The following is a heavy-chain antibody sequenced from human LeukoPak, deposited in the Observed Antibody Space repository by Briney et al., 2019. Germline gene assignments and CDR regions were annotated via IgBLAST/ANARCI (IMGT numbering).Heavy chain of an antibody. CDR1: GFTFSSYA. CDR2: ISGSGGST. V-gene: IGHV3-23*01. J-gene: IGHJ3*02. CDR3: AEPEYSSSWTPDAFDI. Sequence: GGSLRLSCAASGFTFSSYAMSWVRQAPGKGLEWVSAISGSGGSTYYADSVKGRFTISRDNSKNTLYLQMNSLRAEDTAVYYCAEPEYSSSWTPDAFDIWGQGTMVTVSS. D-gene: IGHD6-13*01.